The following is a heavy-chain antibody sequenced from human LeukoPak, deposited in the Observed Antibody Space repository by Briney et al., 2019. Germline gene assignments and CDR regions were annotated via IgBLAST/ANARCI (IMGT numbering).Heavy chain of an antibody. CDR3: ARVQSRLSWFDP. Sequence: SETLSLTCTVSGGSISSSRYYWGWIRQPPGKGLEWIGSIDYSESTYYNPSLKSRVPISVDTSKNQFSLKLSSVTAADTAVYYCARVQSRLSWFDPWGQGTLVTVSS. CDR2: IDYSEST. J-gene: IGHJ5*02. CDR1: GGSISSSRYY. V-gene: IGHV4-39*07.